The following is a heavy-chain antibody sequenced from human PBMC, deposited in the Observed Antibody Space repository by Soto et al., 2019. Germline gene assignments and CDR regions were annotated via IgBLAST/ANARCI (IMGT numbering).Heavy chain of an antibody. J-gene: IGHJ6*02. CDR3: ARAWPRGTIIVIYNDNYGVDV. CDR1: GGTFSKYA. Sequence: QVQLEQSGAEVKKPGSSVKVSCKASGGTFSKYAFSWVRQAPGQGLEWMGGIIPLFDAADYAQRFQGRVRITADESTTTAYMELSSLRSDDTAIYFCARAWPRGTIIVIYNDNYGVDVWGQGTTVTVSS. CDR2: IIPLFDAA. D-gene: IGHD3-22*01. V-gene: IGHV1-69*01.